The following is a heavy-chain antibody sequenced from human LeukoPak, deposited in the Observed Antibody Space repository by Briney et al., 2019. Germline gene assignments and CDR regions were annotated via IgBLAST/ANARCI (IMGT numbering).Heavy chain of an antibody. D-gene: IGHD4-17*01. V-gene: IGHV3-74*01. CDR3: AGSTTHPYYYYMDV. CDR1: GFTFSSYW. CDR2: INSDGSST. Sequence: GGSLRLSCAASGFTFSSYWTHWVRQAPGKGLVWVSRINSDGSSTTYADSVKGRFTISRDNAKSTLYLQMNSLRAEDTAVYYCAGSTTHPYYYYMDVWGKGTTVTISS. J-gene: IGHJ6*03.